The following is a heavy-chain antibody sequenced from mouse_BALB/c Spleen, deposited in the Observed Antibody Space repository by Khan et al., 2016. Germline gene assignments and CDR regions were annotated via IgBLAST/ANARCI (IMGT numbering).Heavy chain of an antibody. CDR2: ILPGSGST. J-gene: IGHJ4*01. CDR3: ARWYGMDH. V-gene: IGHV1-9*01. CDR1: GYTVSSYW. Sequence: QIQLVQSGAELMKPGASVKISCKVTGYTVSSYWIEWVKQRPGHGLEWIGEILPGSGSTKYNEKFKDKATITADTSPNTVYMQLSSLTPEDSAVYYCARWYGMDHWGQGTSVTVSS.